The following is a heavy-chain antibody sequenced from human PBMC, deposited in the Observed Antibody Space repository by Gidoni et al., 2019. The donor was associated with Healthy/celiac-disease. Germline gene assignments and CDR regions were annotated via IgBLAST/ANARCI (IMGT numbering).Heavy chain of an antibody. Sequence: QVQLVQSGAEVKKPGASVKVSCKASGYTFTSYAMHWVRQAPGQRLEWMGWINAGNGNTKYSQKFQGRGTITRDTSASTAYMELSSLRSEDTAVYYCARATVVTPDWFDPWGQGTLVTVSS. D-gene: IGHD2-21*02. V-gene: IGHV1-3*01. CDR3: ARATVVTPDWFDP. J-gene: IGHJ5*02. CDR1: GYTFTSYA. CDR2: INAGNGNT.